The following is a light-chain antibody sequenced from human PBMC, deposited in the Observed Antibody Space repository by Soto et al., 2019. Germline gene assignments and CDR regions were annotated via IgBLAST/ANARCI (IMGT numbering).Light chain of an antibody. CDR2: GAS. CDR1: QSVSSNY. Sequence: EIVLTQSPGTLSLSPGERATLSCRASQSVSSNYLAWYQQKPGQAPRLLIYGASSRATGIPDRFSGSGSGTDFTLTISRLEPEDFAVYYCQQYGTSSLTFGGGTKVEI. CDR3: QQYGTSSLT. J-gene: IGKJ4*01. V-gene: IGKV3-20*01.